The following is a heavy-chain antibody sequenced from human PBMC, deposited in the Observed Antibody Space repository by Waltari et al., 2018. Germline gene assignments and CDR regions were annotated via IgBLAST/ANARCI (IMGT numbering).Heavy chain of an antibody. CDR1: GDKCSTYW. D-gene: IGHD3-16*02. J-gene: IGHJ3*02. CDR3: ARREHDYDYVGGSYRRVIDTFDI. V-gene: IGHV5-51*03. Sequence: EVRLVQSGAEVKKPGESLKSSCKGSGDKCSTYWIVGVRQMPGKGLEWMGIIYVGDSETRYSPSFRGQVTMSADKSITTAYLQRSSLKASDTAMYYCARREHDYDYVGGSYRRVIDTFDIWGQGTRVTVSS. CDR2: IYVGDSET.